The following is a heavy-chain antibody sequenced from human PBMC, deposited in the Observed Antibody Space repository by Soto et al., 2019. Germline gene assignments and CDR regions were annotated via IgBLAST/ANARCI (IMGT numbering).Heavy chain of an antibody. CDR3: ARDSPGSGAARRNYYGMDV. CDR1: GFTVSSNY. Sequence: TGGSLRLSCAASGFTVSSNYMSWVRQAPGKGLEWVSVIYSGGSTYYADSVKGRFTISRDNSKNTLYLQMNSLRAEDTAVYYCARDSPGSGAARRNYYGMDVWGQGTTVTVSS. D-gene: IGHD3-10*01. J-gene: IGHJ6*02. V-gene: IGHV3-66*01. CDR2: IYSGGST.